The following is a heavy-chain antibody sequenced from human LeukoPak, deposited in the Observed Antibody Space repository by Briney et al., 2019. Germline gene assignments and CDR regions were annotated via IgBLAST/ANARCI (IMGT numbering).Heavy chain of an antibody. J-gene: IGHJ4*02. Sequence: PGRSLTLFCAASGFTFSNYGMHWVRQAPGKGLEWVAVISYDGSSKTYADSVKGRFTISRDNSKATLYLQMNRLRVEDKAVYYCTKGHTAMFTVDYWGQGTLVTVSS. D-gene: IGHD5-18*01. CDR3: TKGHTAMFTVDY. CDR1: GFTFSNYG. CDR2: ISYDGSSK. V-gene: IGHV3-30*18.